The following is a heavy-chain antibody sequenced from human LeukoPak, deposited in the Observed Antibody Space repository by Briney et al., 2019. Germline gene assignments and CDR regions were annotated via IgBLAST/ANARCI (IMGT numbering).Heavy chain of an antibody. D-gene: IGHD4-17*01. J-gene: IGHJ4*02. V-gene: IGHV3-23*01. Sequence: GGSLRLSCAASGFTFSSCAMSWVRQAPGKGLEWVSAISGSSDSTYYADSVKGRFTISRDSSKNAMFLQMNSLRAEDTAIYYCAKDFGDYQLEWGQGTLVTVSS. CDR2: ISGSSDST. CDR1: GFTFSSCA. CDR3: AKDFGDYQLE.